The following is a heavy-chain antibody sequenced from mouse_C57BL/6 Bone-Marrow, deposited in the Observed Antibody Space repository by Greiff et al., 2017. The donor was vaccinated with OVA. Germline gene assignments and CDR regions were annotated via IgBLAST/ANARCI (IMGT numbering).Heavy chain of an antibody. CDR3: ARYRGSSYFFDY. D-gene: IGHD1-1*01. CDR2: IRNKANGYTT. J-gene: IGHJ2*01. V-gene: IGHV7-3*01. CDR1: GFTFTDYY. Sequence: EVKLVESGGGLVQPGGSLSLSCAASGFTFTDYYMSWVRQPPGKALEWLGFIRNKANGYTTEYSASVKGRFTISRDNSQSILYLQMNALRAEDSATYYCARYRGSSYFFDYWGQGTTLTVSS.